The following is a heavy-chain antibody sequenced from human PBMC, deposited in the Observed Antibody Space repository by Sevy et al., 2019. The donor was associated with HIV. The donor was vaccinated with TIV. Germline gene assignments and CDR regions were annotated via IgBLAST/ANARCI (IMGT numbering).Heavy chain of an antibody. CDR1: GFTFSTYG. V-gene: IGHV3-30*18. CDR2: ISFDGINK. J-gene: IGHJ3*02. D-gene: IGHD4-4*01. Sequence: GGSLRLSCAASGFTFSTYGMHWVRQAPGKGLEWVSLISFDGINKYYLDSVKGRFTISRDNSKNTLDLQMNSLRADDTTGYYCEKGTVTGAFDIWGQGTVVTVSS. CDR3: EKGTVTGAFDI.